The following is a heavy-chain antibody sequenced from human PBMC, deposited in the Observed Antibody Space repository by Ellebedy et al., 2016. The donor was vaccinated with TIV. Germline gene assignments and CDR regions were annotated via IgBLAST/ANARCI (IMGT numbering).Heavy chain of an antibody. Sequence: GGSLRLSXAASGFSFSNSGMHWVRQAPGKGLEWVAIIWYDGDIKRYADSVEGRLTISRDNAKNSLYLQMNSLRPEDTAVYYCAREGSGYSSGYGFDYWGQGTLVTVSS. CDR2: IWYDGDIK. D-gene: IGHD5-18*01. CDR3: AREGSGYSSGYGFDY. J-gene: IGHJ4*02. CDR1: GFSFSNSG. V-gene: IGHV3-33*01.